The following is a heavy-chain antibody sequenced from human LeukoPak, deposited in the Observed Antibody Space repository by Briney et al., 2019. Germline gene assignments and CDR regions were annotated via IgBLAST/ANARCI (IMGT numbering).Heavy chain of an antibody. CDR1: GFTFNTYS. Sequence: GGSLRLSRAASGFTFNTYSMNWVRQAPGKGLEWVSSITRSSYIYYADSVKGRFTISRDNAKNSLYLQMNSLRAEDTAVYYCARGTMFPYYFDYWGQGTLVTVSS. D-gene: IGHD3-10*02. CDR3: ARGTMFPYYFDY. J-gene: IGHJ4*02. CDR2: ITRSSYI. V-gene: IGHV3-21*01.